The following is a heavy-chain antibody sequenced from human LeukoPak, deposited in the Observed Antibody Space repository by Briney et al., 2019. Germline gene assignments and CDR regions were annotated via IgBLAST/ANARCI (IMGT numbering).Heavy chain of an antibody. CDR2: IYTSGST. J-gene: IGHJ5*02. CDR1: GGSISSGSYY. Sequence: SETLSLTCTVSGGSISSGSYYWSWIRQPAGKGLEWIGRIYTSGSTNYNPSLKSRVTISVDTSKNQFSLKLSSVTAADAAVYYCARGRYDSSGYWFDPWGQGTLVTVSS. CDR3: ARGRYDSSGYWFDP. D-gene: IGHD3-22*01. V-gene: IGHV4-61*02.